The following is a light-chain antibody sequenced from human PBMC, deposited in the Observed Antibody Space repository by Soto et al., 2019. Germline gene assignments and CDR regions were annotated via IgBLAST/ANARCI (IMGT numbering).Light chain of an antibody. J-gene: IGLJ1*01. CDR3: QSYDSRLSGFYV. CDR2: GNN. Sequence: QSVLTQPPSVSGAPGQTVTISCSGSSSNLGAPYDVNWFRQLPGTVPRLLIYGNNNRPSGVPDRFSGSKSGTSASLAITGLQAEDEADYYCQSYDSRLSGFYVFGTGTKVNVL. CDR1: SSNLGAPYD. V-gene: IGLV1-40*01.